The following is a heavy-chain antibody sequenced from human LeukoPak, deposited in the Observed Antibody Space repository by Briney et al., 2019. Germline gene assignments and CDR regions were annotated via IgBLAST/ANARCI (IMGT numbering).Heavy chain of an antibody. D-gene: IGHD3-9*01. CDR2: IYYSGST. CDR3: ARVTGYMIEDYFDY. V-gene: IGHV4-59*01. CDR1: GGSISSYY. J-gene: IGHJ4*02. Sequence: PSETLSLTCTVSGGSISSYYWSWIRQPPGKGLEWIGYIYYSGSTNYNPSLRSRVTISVDTSKNQFSLKLRSVTAADTAVYYCARVTGYMIEDYFDYWGQGILVTVSS.